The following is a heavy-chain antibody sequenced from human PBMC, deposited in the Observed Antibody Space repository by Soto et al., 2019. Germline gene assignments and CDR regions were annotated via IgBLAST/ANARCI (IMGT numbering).Heavy chain of an antibody. D-gene: IGHD6-25*01. CDR2: IIPIFGTA. J-gene: IGHJ6*02. Sequence: ASVKVSCKASGGTFSSYAISWVRQAPGQGLEWMGGIIPIFGTANYAQKFQGRVTITADESTSTAYMELSSLRSEGTAVYYCASGGALKLRLPPAYGMDVWGQGTTVTVSS. V-gene: IGHV1-69*13. CDR3: ASGGALKLRLPPAYGMDV. CDR1: GGTFSSYA.